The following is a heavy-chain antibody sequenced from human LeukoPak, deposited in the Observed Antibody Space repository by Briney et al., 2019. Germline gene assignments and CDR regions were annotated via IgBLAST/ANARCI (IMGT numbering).Heavy chain of an antibody. CDR3: ARRWRDYVWGSYRPYAFDI. V-gene: IGHV4-39*07. Sequence: SETLSLTCTVSGDSISSTNYYWSWIRQPPGKGLEWIGEINHSGSTNYNPSLKSRVTISVDTSKNQFSLKLSSVTAADTAVYYCARRWRDYVWGSYRPYAFDIWGQGTMVTVSS. CDR2: INHSGST. D-gene: IGHD3-16*02. J-gene: IGHJ3*02. CDR1: GDSISSTNYY.